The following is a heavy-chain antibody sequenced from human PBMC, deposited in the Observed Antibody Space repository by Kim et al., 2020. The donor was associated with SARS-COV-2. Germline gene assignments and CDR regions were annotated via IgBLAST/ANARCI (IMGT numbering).Heavy chain of an antibody. CDR1: GFTVSTYS. J-gene: IGHJ6*02. Sequence: GGSLRLSCAASGFTVSTYSMRWVRQAPGKGLEWVSTVTDPGGYTYYADSVEGRFTTSRDNSKNTLYLQMSSLRGDDTATYYCARSGPSTGYGMDVWGQGTTVTVSS. CDR3: ARSGPSTGYGMDV. CDR2: VTDPGGYT. V-gene: IGHV3-23*01. D-gene: IGHD2-2*01.